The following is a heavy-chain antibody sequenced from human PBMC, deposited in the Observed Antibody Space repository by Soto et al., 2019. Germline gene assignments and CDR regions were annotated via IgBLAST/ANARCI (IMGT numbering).Heavy chain of an antibody. V-gene: IGHV3-23*01. CDR3: AKDREYSSSWLSGHDRCDH. Sequence: EVQLLESGGGLVQPGGSLRLSCAASGFTFSSYAMSWVRQAPGKGLEWVSAISGSGGSTYYADSVKGRFTISRDNSKNTLYLQMNSLGAEDTAVYYCAKDREYSSSWLSGHDRCDHWGQGTLVTVSS. CDR2: ISGSGGST. J-gene: IGHJ5*02. CDR1: GFTFSSYA. D-gene: IGHD6-13*01.